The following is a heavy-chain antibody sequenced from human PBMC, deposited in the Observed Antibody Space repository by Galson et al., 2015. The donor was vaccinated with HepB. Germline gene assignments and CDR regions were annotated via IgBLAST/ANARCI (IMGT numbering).Heavy chain of an antibody. D-gene: IGHD3-22*01. J-gene: IGHJ4*02. Sequence: SVKVSCKVSGYTFSNYGISWVRQAPGQGLEWMGWISAYNGNTNSAQKVQGRVTMTTDTSTSTAYMELGSLTSDDTAVYYCAREDYYDSSGYYRNLDYWGQGTLVTVSS. CDR2: ISAYNGNT. CDR1: GYTFSNYG. V-gene: IGHV1-18*01. CDR3: AREDYYDSSGYYRNLDY.